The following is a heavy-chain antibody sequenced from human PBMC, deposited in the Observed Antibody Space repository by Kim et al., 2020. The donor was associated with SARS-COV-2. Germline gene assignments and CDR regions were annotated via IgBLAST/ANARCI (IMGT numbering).Heavy chain of an antibody. CDR2: IHAGGSRT. J-gene: IGHJ4*02. CDR1: GFTFSSYA. D-gene: IGHD5-18*01. V-gene: IGHV3-23*03. Sequence: GGSLRLSCAASGFTFSSYAMSWVRQAPGKGLEWVSVIHAGGSRTNYADSVKGRFTISTDASKNTVFLQINALRADDTAVYYCAKGYYSNGPHTSDYWGQGTLVTVSS. CDR3: AKGYYSNGPHTSDY.